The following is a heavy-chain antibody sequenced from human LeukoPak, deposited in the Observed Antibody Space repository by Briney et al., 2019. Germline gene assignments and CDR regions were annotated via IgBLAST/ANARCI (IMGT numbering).Heavy chain of an antibody. CDR1: GGSFSGYY. V-gene: IGHV4-34*01. CDR3: ARRLIGYCSGGSCYSGYFQH. Sequence: SETLSLTCAVYGGSFSGYYWSWIRRPPGKGREWIGEINHSGSTNYNPSLKSRVTISVDTSKKQFSLKLSSVTAADTAVYYCARRLIGYCSGGSCYSGYFQHWGQGTLVTVSS. J-gene: IGHJ1*01. D-gene: IGHD2-15*01. CDR2: INHSGST.